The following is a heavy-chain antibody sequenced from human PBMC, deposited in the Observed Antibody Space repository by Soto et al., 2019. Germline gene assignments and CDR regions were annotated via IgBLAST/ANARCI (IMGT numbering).Heavy chain of an antibody. CDR3: AKGDNPGPKTGYAFDP. D-gene: IGHD5-12*01. J-gene: IGHJ5*02. CDR2: TYFRSKWYN. V-gene: IGHV6-1*01. CDR1: GDSVSSNTAS. Sequence: SQTLSLTCAISGDSVSSNTASWNWIRQSPSRGLEWLGRTYFRSKWYNDYAVSVKSRIIINPDTSNNQFSLQLNSVTPEDTAVYFCAKGDNPGPKTGYAFDPWGQGIMVTVSS.